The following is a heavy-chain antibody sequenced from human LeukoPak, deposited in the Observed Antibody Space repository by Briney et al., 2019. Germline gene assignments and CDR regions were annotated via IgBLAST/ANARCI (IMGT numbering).Heavy chain of an antibody. V-gene: IGHV3-30*04. CDR2: ISYDGSSK. Sequence: PGGSLRLSCAASGFTFNGYSMFWVRQGPGSGLEYVSVISYDGSSKYYADSVKGRVTVSRDNAKNTLYLQVDSLRTEDTGIYYCVRDLVGASTWGQGTLDTVSS. D-gene: IGHD1-26*01. CDR3: VRDLVGAST. J-gene: IGHJ4*02. CDR1: GFTFNGYS.